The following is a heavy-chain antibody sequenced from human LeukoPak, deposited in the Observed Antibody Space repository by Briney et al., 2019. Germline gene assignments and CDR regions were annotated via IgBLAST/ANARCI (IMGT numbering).Heavy chain of an antibody. J-gene: IGHJ1*01. CDR3: ARVPTSGPAAEYFQH. Sequence: PGGSLRLSCAASGFTFSSHGMNWVRQAPGKGLEWVSGISPSGGITYYTDSVKGRFTISRDNSKNTVSLQMNSLRGEDTAVYYCARVPTSGPAAEYFQHWGQGTLVTVSS. V-gene: IGHV3-23*01. CDR2: ISPSGGIT. D-gene: IGHD3-10*01. CDR1: GFTFSSHG.